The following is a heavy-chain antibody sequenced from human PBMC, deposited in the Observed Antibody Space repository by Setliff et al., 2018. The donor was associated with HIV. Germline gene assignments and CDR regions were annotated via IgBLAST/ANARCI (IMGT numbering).Heavy chain of an antibody. CDR1: GFTFITST. J-gene: IGHJ4*02. CDR2: IHQDGSEK. CDR3: ATNFLYDILTGYFPYQFDQ. V-gene: IGHV3-7*01. D-gene: IGHD3-9*01. Sequence: GGSLRLSCAVSGFTFITSTMNWVRQAPGKGLEWVANIHQDGSEKYYVDSVKGRFFISRDNTRNLLYLEMRSLRAEDTAVYYCATNFLYDILTGYFPYQFDQWGQGTLVTVSS.